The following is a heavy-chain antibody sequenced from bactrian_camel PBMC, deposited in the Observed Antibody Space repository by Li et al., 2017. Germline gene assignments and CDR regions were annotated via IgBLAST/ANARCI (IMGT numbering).Heavy chain of an antibody. CDR1: GFTFSSYD. V-gene: IGHV3S40*01. J-gene: IGHJ4*01. CDR3: SVATTSGTFNY. Sequence: VQLVESGGGLVQPGGSLRLSCVASGFTFSSYDMTWVRQAPGQGLEWVSSINVGGSSTWVSDSVKGRFTLSRDNAKNTVYLQMNSLKPEDTALYYCSVATTSGTFNYWGQGTQVTVS. CDR2: INVGGSST. D-gene: IGHD2*01.